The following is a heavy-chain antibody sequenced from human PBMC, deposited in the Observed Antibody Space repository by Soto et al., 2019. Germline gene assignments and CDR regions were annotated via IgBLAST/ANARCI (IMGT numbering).Heavy chain of an antibody. CDR1: GGTFSSYA. J-gene: IGHJ5*02. D-gene: IGHD6-19*01. V-gene: IGHV1-69*13. CDR3: ARESYSSGWYGGDWFDP. Sequence: SVKVSCKASGGTFSSYAISWVRQAPGQGLEWMGGIIPIFGTANYAQKFQGRVTITADESTSTAYMELSSLRSEDTAVYYCARESYSSGWYGGDWFDPWGQGTLVTVS. CDR2: IIPIFGTA.